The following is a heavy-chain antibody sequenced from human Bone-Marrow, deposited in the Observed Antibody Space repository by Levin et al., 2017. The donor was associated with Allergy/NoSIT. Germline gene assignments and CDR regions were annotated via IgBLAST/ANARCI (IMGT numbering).Heavy chain of an antibody. V-gene: IGHV3-23*01. Sequence: GESLKISCAASGFSFANHAMTWVRHAPGKGLEWVSTIRPNSERTYFADSVKGRFTVSRDDSVNMRSLQMSSLRADDAAVYYCAREQGARGWYTVDFWGQGALVTVSS. CDR3: AREQGARGWYTVDF. CDR1: GFSFANHA. CDR2: IRPNSERT. D-gene: IGHD6-19*01. J-gene: IGHJ4*02.